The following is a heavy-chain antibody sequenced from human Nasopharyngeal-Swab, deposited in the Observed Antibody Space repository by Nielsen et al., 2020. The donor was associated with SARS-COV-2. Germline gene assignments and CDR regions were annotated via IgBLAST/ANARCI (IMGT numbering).Heavy chain of an antibody. CDR3: ARFRLGLGGYYFDY. D-gene: IGHD5-12*01. J-gene: IGHJ4*02. V-gene: IGHV1-18*01. CDR1: GYTFTSYG. Sequence: ASVKVSCKASGYTFTSYGTSWVRQAPGQGLEWMGWISAYNGNTNYAQKLQGRVTMTTDTSTSTAYMELRSLRSDDTAVYYCARFRLGLGGYYFDYWGQGTLVTVSS. CDR2: ISAYNGNT.